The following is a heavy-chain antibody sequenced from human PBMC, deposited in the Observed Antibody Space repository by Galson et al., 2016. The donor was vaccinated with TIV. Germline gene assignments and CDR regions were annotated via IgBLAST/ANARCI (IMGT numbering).Heavy chain of an antibody. CDR2: VYYTGGT. V-gene: IGHV4-59*01. CDR3: ARDIGGYDFDY. CDR1: GGSMRDSY. D-gene: IGHD5-12*01. Sequence: LSLTCTVSGGSMRDSYWSWIRQTPGKGLEWIGYVYYTGGTKYSPSLKSRVTISVDTSKNQFSLRLSSVTAADTAMYYCARDIGGYDFDYWGQGTLVAVST. J-gene: IGHJ4*02.